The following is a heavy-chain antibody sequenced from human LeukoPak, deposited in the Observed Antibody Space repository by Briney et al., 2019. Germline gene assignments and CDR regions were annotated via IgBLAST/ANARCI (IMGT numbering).Heavy chain of an antibody. V-gene: IGHV1-2*02. CDR1: GYTFTGYY. Sequence: ASVKVSCKASGYTFTGYYMHWVRQAPGQGLEWMGWINPNSGATNYAQKFQGRVIMTRDTSISTAYMELGRLRSDDTAVYYCARARLRGIAVAGGDYWGQGTLVTVSS. D-gene: IGHD6-19*01. J-gene: IGHJ4*02. CDR3: ARARLRGIAVAGGDY. CDR2: INPNSGAT.